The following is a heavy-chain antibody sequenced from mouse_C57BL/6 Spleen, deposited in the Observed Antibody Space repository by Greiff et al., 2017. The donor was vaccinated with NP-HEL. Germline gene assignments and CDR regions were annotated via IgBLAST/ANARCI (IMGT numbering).Heavy chain of an antibody. Sequence: QVQLKQPGAELVMPGASVKLSCKASGYTFTSYWMHWVKQRPGQGLEWIGEIDPSDSYTNYNQKFKGKSTLTVDKSSSTAYMQLSSLTSEDSAVYYCARSGYYPDVWGTGTTVTVSS. J-gene: IGHJ1*03. D-gene: IGHD3-2*02. CDR1: GYTFTSYW. V-gene: IGHV1-69*01. CDR3: ARSGYYPDV. CDR2: IDPSDSYT.